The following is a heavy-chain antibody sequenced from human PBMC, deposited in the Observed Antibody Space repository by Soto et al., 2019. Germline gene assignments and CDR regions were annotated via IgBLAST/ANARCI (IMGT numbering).Heavy chain of an antibody. J-gene: IGHJ4*02. CDR2: INQDGGVT. V-gene: IGHV3-7*03. D-gene: IGHD6-19*01. Sequence: GGSLRLSCVASGFTFISSFMGWIRQAPGKGLEWVANINQDGGVTYYVDSVEGRFTISRDNTKDSLYLQMNSPRGEDTAIYYCARYYRGSGRYFFDYWGQGTLVTVSS. CDR3: ARYYRGSGRYFFDY. CDR1: GFTFISSF.